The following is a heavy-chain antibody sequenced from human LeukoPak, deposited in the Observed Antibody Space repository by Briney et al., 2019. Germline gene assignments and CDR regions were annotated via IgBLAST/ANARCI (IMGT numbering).Heavy chain of an antibody. CDR3: ARDHRYAFDN. V-gene: IGHV3-7*01. CDR2: IKEDGGEK. Sequence: GGSLRLSCEASGFDFSIYWMSWVRQAPGKGLEWVANIKEDGGEKHYVDSVKGRFTISRDKARNSLYLQMNSLRVEDTAVYYCARDHRYAFDNWGHGTLVTVSS. D-gene: IGHD5-12*01. CDR1: GFDFSIYW. J-gene: IGHJ4*01.